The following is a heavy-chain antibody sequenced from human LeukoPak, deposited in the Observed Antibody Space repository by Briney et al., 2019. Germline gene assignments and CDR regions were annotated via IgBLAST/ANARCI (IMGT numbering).Heavy chain of an antibody. Sequence: GGSLRLSCKASGFTFNSYAMYWVRQASGQGLEWVSSISGSGTTTYYADSVKGRFTISRDKSKNTLFLQMNNLRVEDTARYYCTKEFEGPIIAVAGTEDYFDYWGQGTLVTVSS. CDR3: TKEFEGPIIAVAGTEDYFDY. J-gene: IGHJ4*02. D-gene: IGHD6-19*01. CDR1: GFTFNSYA. V-gene: IGHV3-23*01. CDR2: ISGSGTTT.